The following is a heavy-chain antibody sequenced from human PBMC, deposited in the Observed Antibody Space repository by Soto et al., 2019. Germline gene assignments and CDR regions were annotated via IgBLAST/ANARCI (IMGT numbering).Heavy chain of an antibody. J-gene: IGHJ6*03. Sequence: SETLSLTCTVSGGSISSYYWSWIRQPPGKGLEWIGYIYYSGSTNYNPSLKSRVTISVDTSKNQFSLKLSSVTAADTAVYYCARGYSSRSPLSLAYYYYYMDVWGKGTTVTVSS. CDR2: IYYSGST. CDR3: ARGYSSRSPLSLAYYYYYMDV. D-gene: IGHD6-13*01. V-gene: IGHV4-59*01. CDR1: GGSISSYY.